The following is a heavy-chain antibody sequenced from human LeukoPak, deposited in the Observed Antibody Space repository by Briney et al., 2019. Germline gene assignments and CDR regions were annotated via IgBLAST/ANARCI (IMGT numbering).Heavy chain of an antibody. CDR2: INHSGST. V-gene: IGHV4-34*01. J-gene: IGHJ4*02. D-gene: IGHD5-18*01. CDR1: GGSFSGYY. Sequence: SETLSLTCAVYGGSFSGYYWSWIRQPPGKGLEWIGEINHSGSTNYNPSLKSRVTISVDTSKNQFSLKLSSVTAADTAVYYCARRSYGYRPFDYWGQGTLVTVSS. CDR3: ARRSYGYRPFDY.